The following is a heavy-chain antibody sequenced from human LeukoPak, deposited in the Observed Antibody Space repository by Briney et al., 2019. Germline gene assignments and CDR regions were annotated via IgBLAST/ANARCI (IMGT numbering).Heavy chain of an antibody. CDR1: GFTFSIYA. CDR2: ISYDGSNK. CDR3: ARDLGWELPRAGLDY. D-gene: IGHD1-26*01. J-gene: IGHJ4*02. Sequence: GGSLRLSCAASGFTFSIYAMHWVRQAPGKGLEWVAVISYDGSNKYYADSVKGRFTISRDNSKNTLYLQMNSLRAEDTAVYYCARDLGWELPRAGLDYWGQGTLVTVSS. V-gene: IGHV3-30-3*01.